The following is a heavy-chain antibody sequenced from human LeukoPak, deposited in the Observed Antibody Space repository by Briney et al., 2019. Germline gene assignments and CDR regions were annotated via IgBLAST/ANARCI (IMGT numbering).Heavy chain of an antibody. D-gene: IGHD6-13*01. CDR3: AADLGQLLSY. CDR1: GDTLTESS. Sequence: ASVKVFCKVSGDTLTESSTHWARQAPGKGLEWMGGFEPEDGEAIYSQRFQGRLTLTEDTSTDTAYMELSSLTSEDTAVYFCAADLGQLLSYWGQGTLVTVSS. V-gene: IGHV1-24*01. J-gene: IGHJ4*02. CDR2: FEPEDGEA.